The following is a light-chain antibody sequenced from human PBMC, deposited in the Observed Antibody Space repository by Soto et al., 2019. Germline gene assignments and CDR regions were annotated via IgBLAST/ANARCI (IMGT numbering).Light chain of an antibody. CDR3: QQYNSNLFS. V-gene: IGKV1-5*01. J-gene: IGKJ3*01. CDR2: VAS. Sequence: DIQMTQSPSTLSSSVGDTVTITCRASQNINKWLAWYQHKPGKAPKLLIYVASSLESGVPSRFSGSGSGTDFTLTVSSLQPDDSATYYCQQYNSNLFSFGPGSKVDVK. CDR1: QNINKW.